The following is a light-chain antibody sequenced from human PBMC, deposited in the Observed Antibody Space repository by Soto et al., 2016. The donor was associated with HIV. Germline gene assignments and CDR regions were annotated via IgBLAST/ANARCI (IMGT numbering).Light chain of an antibody. J-gene: IGLJ2*01. CDR3: QVWDSSSDHPVI. V-gene: IGLV3-21*04. Sequence: SYVLTQPPSMSVAPGKTARITCGGNNIGSKSVHWYQQRPGQAPVLVIYDDSDRPSGIPERFSGSNSGNTATLTISRVEAGDEADYYCQVWDSSSDHPVIFGGGTKLTVL. CDR1: NIGSKS. CDR2: DDS.